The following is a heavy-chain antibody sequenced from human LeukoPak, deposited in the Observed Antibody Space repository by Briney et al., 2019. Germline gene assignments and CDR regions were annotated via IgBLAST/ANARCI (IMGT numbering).Heavy chain of an antibody. CDR3: ARDSCSGGNCSIDY. CDR1: GGSISSGGYY. D-gene: IGHD2-15*01. CDR2: IYYSGST. Sequence: SETLSLTCTVSGGSISSGGYYWSWIRQHPGKGLEWIGYIYYSGSTYYNPSLKSRVTISVDTSKNQFSLKLSSVTAADTAVYYCARDSCSGGNCSIDYWGQGTLVTVSS. J-gene: IGHJ4*02. V-gene: IGHV4-31*03.